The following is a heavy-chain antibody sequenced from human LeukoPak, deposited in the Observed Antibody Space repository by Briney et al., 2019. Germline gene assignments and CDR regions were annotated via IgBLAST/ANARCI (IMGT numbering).Heavy chain of an antibody. V-gene: IGHV1-8*01. Sequence: ASVKVSCKASGYTFTSYDINWVRQAPGQGLGWMGWMNPNSGNTGYAQKFQGRVTMTRNTSISTAYMELSSLRSEDTAVYYCARGYPGYYYYYYMDVWGKGTTVTVSS. J-gene: IGHJ6*03. CDR3: ARGYPGYYYYYYMDV. CDR2: MNPNSGNT. D-gene: IGHD1-14*01. CDR1: GYTFTSYD.